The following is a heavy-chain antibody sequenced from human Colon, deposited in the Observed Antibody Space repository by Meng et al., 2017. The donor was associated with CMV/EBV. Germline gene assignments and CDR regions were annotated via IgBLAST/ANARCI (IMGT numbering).Heavy chain of an antibody. CDR1: GFSFSSSG. V-gene: IGHV3-30*03. CDR3: ARSCSGGSCYEWFDP. D-gene: IGHD2-15*01. Sequence: SGFSFSSSGMHWVRQSPGRGLECVAFVQYDGTNTKYADSVKGRFTISKDNSKNTLYLEMNSLRSEDSAVYYCARSCSGGSCYEWFDPWGQGTLVTVSS. CDR2: VQYDGTNT. J-gene: IGHJ5*02.